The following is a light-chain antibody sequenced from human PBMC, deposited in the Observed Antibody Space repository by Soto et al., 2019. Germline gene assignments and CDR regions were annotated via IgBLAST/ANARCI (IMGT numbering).Light chain of an antibody. J-gene: IGKJ3*01. Sequence: DIQMTQSPSSLSASVGDRVTVTCRSSQSISRYLNWYQQKPGKAPKLLIYAASSLQSGVPSRFSGVGSGTDFTLTISSLQPEDFATYYCQQTHTTPYTFGPGTEVDFK. CDR1: QSISRY. CDR3: QQTHTTPYT. V-gene: IGKV1-39*01. CDR2: AAS.